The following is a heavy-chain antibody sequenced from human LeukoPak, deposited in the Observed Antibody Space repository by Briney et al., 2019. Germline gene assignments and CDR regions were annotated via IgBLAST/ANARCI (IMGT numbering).Heavy chain of an antibody. Sequence: SVKVSCKASGGTFSSYAISWVRQAPGQGLEWMGGIIPIFGTANYAQKFQGRVTITADESTSTVYMELSSLRSEDTAVYYCARDPSRGQLVFDYWGQGTLVTVSS. CDR3: ARDPSRGQLVFDY. CDR1: GGTFSSYA. V-gene: IGHV1-69*01. J-gene: IGHJ4*02. D-gene: IGHD6-6*01. CDR2: IIPIFGTA.